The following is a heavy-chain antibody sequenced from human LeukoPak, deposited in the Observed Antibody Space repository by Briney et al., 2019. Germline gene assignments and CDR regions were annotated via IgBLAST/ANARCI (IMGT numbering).Heavy chain of an antibody. Sequence: GGSLRLSCAASGFTFSDYYMSWIRQAPGKGLEWVSYISSSSSYTNYADSVKGRFTISRDNAKNSLYLQMNSLRAEDTAVYYCASILGSYYSRAIDYWGQGTLVTVSS. CDR3: ASILGSYYSRAIDY. D-gene: IGHD1-26*01. V-gene: IGHV3-11*03. CDR2: ISSSSSYT. J-gene: IGHJ4*02. CDR1: GFTFSDYY.